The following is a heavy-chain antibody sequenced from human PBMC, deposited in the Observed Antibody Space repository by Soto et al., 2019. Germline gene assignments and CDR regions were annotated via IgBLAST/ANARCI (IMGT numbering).Heavy chain of an antibody. CDR2: INHSGST. Sequence: SETLSLTCAVYGGSFSGYYWSWIRQPPGKGLEWIGEINHSGSTNYNPSLKSRVTISVDTSKNQFSLKLSSVTAADTAVYYCARGSGLGVVGVVMPFDYWGQGTLVTVSS. J-gene: IGHJ4*02. V-gene: IGHV4-34*01. CDR1: GGSFSGYY. D-gene: IGHD3-3*01. CDR3: ARGSGLGVVGVVMPFDY.